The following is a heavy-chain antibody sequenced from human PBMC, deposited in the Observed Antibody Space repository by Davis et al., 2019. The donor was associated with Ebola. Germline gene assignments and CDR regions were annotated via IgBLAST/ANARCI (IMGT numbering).Heavy chain of an antibody. CDR1: GFTFSSYA. Sequence: PGGSLRLSCAASGFTFSSYAVIWVRQAPGKGLEWVSAISGSGGTTYYADSVKGRFTISRDNSKNTLYLQMNSLRAEDTAVYYCAKGDDFWSGYSTEYWGQGTLVTVSS. V-gene: IGHV3-23*01. CDR3: AKGDDFWSGYSTEY. CDR2: ISGSGGTT. J-gene: IGHJ4*02. D-gene: IGHD3-3*01.